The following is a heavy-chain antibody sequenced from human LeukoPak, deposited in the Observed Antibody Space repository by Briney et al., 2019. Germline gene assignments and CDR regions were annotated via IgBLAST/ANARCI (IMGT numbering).Heavy chain of an antibody. Sequence: GASVKVSCKASGGTFSSYAISWVRQAPGQGLEWMGRIIPIFGIANYAQKFQGRVTITADKSTSTAYMELSSLRSEDTAVYYCARVDSYGYWGSSWFDPWGQGTLVTVSS. CDR1: GGTFSSYA. CDR2: IIPIFGIA. V-gene: IGHV1-69*04. J-gene: IGHJ5*02. CDR3: ARVDSYGYWGSSWFDP. D-gene: IGHD5-18*01.